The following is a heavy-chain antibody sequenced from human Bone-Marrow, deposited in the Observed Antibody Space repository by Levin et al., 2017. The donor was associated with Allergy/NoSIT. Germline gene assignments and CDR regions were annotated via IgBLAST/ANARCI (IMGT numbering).Heavy chain of an antibody. CDR2: VNYSGTT. D-gene: IGHD2-15*01. Sequence: SCAVYGGSFSDYYWTWIRQPPGKGLEWIGEVNYSGTTNYSPSLRSRLTIPRDTSKNQFSLKLTSVTTADTALYFCARGTFGGYINYWGQGALVSVSS. CDR3: ARGTFGGYINY. J-gene: IGHJ4*02. V-gene: IGHV4-34*01. CDR1: GGSFSDYY.